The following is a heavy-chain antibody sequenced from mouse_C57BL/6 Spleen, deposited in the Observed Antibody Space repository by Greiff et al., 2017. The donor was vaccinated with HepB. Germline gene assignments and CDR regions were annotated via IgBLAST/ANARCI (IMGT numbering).Heavy chain of an antibody. Sequence: QVQLQQPGAELVMPGASVKLSCKASGYTFTSYWMHWVKQRPGQGLGWIGEIDPSDSYPNYNQKFKGKSTLTVDKSSSTAYMQLSSLTSEDSAVYYCARKRSYGSSYDYWGQGTTLTVSS. CDR1: GYTFTSYW. V-gene: IGHV1-69*01. CDR2: IDPSDSYP. D-gene: IGHD1-1*01. J-gene: IGHJ2*01. CDR3: ARKRSYGSSYDY.